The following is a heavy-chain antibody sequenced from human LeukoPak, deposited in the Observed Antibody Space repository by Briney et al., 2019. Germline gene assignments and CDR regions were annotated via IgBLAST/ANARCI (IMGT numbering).Heavy chain of an antibody. V-gene: IGHV3-48*03. D-gene: IGHD3-22*01. CDR1: GFTFSSYE. Sequence: GGSLRLSCAASGFTFSSYEMNWVRQAPGKGLEWVSYISSSGSTVYYADSVKGRFTISRDNAKNSLYLQMNSLRAEDTAVYYCARDLGQYYDTSDNWFDPWGQGTLVTVSS. J-gene: IGHJ5*02. CDR3: ARDLGQYYDTSDNWFDP. CDR2: ISSSGSTV.